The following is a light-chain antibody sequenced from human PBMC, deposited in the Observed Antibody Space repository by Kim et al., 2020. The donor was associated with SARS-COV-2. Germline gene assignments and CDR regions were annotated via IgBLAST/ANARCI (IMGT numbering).Light chain of an antibody. CDR1: QSISSW. CDR3: QQYNS. J-gene: IGKJ2*01. V-gene: IGKV1-5*03. CDR2: KAS. Sequence: PSTLAASVGDRVTITCRASQSISSWLAWYQQKPGKAPKLLIYKASSLESGVPSRFSGSGSGTEFTLTISSLQPDDFATYYCQQYNSFGQGTKLEIK.